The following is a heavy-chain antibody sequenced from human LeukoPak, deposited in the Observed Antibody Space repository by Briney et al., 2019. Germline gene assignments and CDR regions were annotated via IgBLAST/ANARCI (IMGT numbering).Heavy chain of an antibody. CDR1: GGSISSYY. J-gene: IGHJ4*02. Sequence: PSETLSLTCTVSGGSISSYYWSWIRQPPGKGLEWIGYIYYSGSTNYNPSLKSRVTISVDTSKNQFSLKLSSVTAADTAVYYCARHTPVSDYWGQGTLVTVSS. CDR3: ARHTPVSDY. V-gene: IGHV4-59*08. CDR2: IYYSGST.